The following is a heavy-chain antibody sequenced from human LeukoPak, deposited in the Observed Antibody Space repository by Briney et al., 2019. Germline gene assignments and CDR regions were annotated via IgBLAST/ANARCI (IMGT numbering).Heavy chain of an antibody. Sequence: ASVKVSCKASGYSFTKYDINWVRQATGQGLEWMGWMNPTSGNTGYARKFQGRLTITKDTSMNTAYMELSSLRSDDTAIYYCARGPAYRYCSGDCYHIDFWGQGTLVTVSS. CDR3: ARGPAYRYCSGDCYHIDF. CDR2: MNPTSGNT. CDR1: GYSFTKYD. V-gene: IGHV1-8*03. J-gene: IGHJ4*02. D-gene: IGHD2-21*02.